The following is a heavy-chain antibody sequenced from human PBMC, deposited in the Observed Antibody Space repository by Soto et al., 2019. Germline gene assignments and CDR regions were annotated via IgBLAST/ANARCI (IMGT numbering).Heavy chain of an antibody. V-gene: IGHV4-38-2*02. J-gene: IGHJ4*02. CDR1: GFAISRGYY. D-gene: IGHD1-1*01. CDR3: AREKVGTTFFDN. Sequence: SETLSLTCSVAGFAISRGYYWSWVRQPPGKGLEWIGSIYPSVSSYHNPSLETRVRLSIDTSKNQFTLNLTSVTAADTALYYCAREKVGTTFFDNWGQGIQVTVS. CDR2: IYPSVSS.